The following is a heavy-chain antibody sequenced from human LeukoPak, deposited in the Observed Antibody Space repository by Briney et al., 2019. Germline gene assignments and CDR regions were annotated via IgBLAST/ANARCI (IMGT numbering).Heavy chain of an antibody. CDR1: GFTFSTYW. CDR3: ARGGHLDAFNL. J-gene: IGHJ3*01. V-gene: IGHV3-74*01. Sequence: GGSLRLSCAASGFTFSTYWMHWVRQAPGKGLVWVSRINSDGSSTNYADSVKGRFTISTDNAKNTLYLLMNSLSAEDTAIYYCARGGHLDAFNLWGQGTMVTVSS. CDR2: INSDGSST. D-gene: IGHD3-10*01.